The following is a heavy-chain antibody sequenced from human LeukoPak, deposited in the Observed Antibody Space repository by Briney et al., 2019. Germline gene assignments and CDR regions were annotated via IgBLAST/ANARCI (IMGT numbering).Heavy chain of an antibody. V-gene: IGHV1-2*02. D-gene: IGHD3-22*01. Sequence: GASVKVSCKASGYTFTGNYMHWVRQAPGQGVEWMGWINPNSGGTNYAQKFQGRGTMTRDPSIGTAYMELHRLRSDDTAVYYCARGSYDSSDFEYFHHWGQGTLVTVPS. J-gene: IGHJ1*01. CDR1: GYTFTGNY. CDR3: ARGSYDSSDFEYFHH. CDR2: INPNSGGT.